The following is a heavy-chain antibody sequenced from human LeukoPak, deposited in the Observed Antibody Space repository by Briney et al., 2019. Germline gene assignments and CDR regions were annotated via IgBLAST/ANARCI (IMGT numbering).Heavy chain of an antibody. V-gene: IGHV3-7*05. J-gene: IGHJ4*02. D-gene: IGHD3-10*01. CDR3: ERDFI. CDR1: GFIFSSYH. CDR2: IKQDGSGV. Sequence: HPGGSLRLSCAASGFIFSSYHMNWVRQAPGRGPEWVANIKQDGSGVDYVESVKGRFTISRDNAKSLLYLQMNSLRAEDTAIYYCERDFIWGQGTPVTVSS.